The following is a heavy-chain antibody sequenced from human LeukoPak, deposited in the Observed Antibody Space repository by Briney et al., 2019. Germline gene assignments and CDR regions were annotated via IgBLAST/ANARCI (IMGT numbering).Heavy chain of an antibody. CDR2: ISFDGRRQ. CDR3: AREPWSGTYYFDY. D-gene: IGHD2-15*01. V-gene: IGHV3-30*04. Sequence: GGSLRLSCAASGFTFSSHAIHWVRQAAGKGLEWVAVISFDGRRQYYADSVKGRFTISRDNSKNTLYLQMDSLKPEDTAVYYCAREPWSGTYYFDYWGKGTLVTVSS. J-gene: IGHJ4*02. CDR1: GFTFSSHA.